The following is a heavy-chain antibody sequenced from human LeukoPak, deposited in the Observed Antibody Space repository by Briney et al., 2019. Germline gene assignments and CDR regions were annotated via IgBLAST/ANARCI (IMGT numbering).Heavy chain of an antibody. CDR2: IYHTGST. CDR3: AGGAGDYTFDY. J-gene: IGHJ4*02. Sequence: SETLSLTCAVSGGSISSTNWWSWVRQPPGKGLEWIGEIYHTGSTNYNPALKSRVTISVDTSKNQFSLKLSSVTAADTAVYYCAGGAGDYTFDYWGQGTLVTVSS. V-gene: IGHV4-4*02. D-gene: IGHD4-17*01. CDR1: GGSISSTNW.